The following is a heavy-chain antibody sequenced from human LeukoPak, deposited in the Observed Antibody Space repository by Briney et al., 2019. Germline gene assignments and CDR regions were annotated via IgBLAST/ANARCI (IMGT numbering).Heavy chain of an antibody. CDR1: GYTFANSG. V-gene: IGHV1-18*01. CDR3: VRDPTAAAATDDWFDP. J-gene: IGHJ5*02. CDR2: SSAYNGNT. D-gene: IGHD6-13*01. Sequence: ASVKVSCKASGYTFANSGISWVRQAPGQGLEWMGWSSAYNGNTNSAQKFQGRVSMTTDTSTSTADMELRSLRSDDTAVYYCVRDPTAAAATDDWFDPWGQGTLVTVSS.